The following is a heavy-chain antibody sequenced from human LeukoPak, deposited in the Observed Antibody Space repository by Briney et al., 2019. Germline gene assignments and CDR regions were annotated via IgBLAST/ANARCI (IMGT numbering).Heavy chain of an antibody. Sequence: DSVKGRFTISRDNSKNTLYLQMNSLRAEDTAVYYCAKDPTAVAGNSYYRMDVWGQGTTVSVSS. CDR3: AKDPTAVAGNSYYRMDV. J-gene: IGHJ6*02. D-gene: IGHD6-19*01. V-gene: IGHV3-30*02.